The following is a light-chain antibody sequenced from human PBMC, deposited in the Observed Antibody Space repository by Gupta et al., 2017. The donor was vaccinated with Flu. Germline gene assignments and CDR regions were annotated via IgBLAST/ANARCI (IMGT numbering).Light chain of an antibody. CDR2: AAS. V-gene: IGKV1-39*01. CDR1: QNIRTY. CDR3: QQSHNNHTWT. Sequence: DIQMTQSPSSLSASVGDRVTITCRASQNIRTYLNWYQQTPGRAPRLLIYAASNWQSGVPSRFSGSGYGKDFTFTITNRQPEDFAAYFCQQSHNNHTWTFGQGTKVEIK. J-gene: IGKJ1*01.